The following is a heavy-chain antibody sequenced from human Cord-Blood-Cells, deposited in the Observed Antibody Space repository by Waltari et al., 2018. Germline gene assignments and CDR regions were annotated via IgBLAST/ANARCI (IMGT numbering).Heavy chain of an antibody. CDR3: ARGPRLRAFDI. CDR2: INHSGRT. J-gene: IGHJ3*02. V-gene: IGHV4-34*01. CDR1: GGSFSGYY. Sequence: QVQLQQWGAGLLKPSETLSLTCAVYGGSFSGYYWSWIRQPPGKGLEWIGEINHSGRTNYNPSLKSRVTISVDTSKNQFSLKLSSVTAADTAVYYCARGPRLRAFDIWGQGTMVTVSS. D-gene: IGHD2-15*01.